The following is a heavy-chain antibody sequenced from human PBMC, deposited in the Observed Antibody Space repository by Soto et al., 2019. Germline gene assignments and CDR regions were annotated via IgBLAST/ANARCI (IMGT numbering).Heavy chain of an antibody. Sequence: PSETLSLTCAVSGGSISSGDYYWSWIRQPPGKGLEWIGYIYYSGSTYYNPSLKSRVTISVDTSKNQFSLKLSSVTAADTAVYYCARVEWELRTFDYWGQGTLVTVSS. CDR2: IYYSGST. CDR1: GGSISSGDYY. D-gene: IGHD1-26*01. J-gene: IGHJ4*02. CDR3: ARVEWELRTFDY. V-gene: IGHV4-30-4*01.